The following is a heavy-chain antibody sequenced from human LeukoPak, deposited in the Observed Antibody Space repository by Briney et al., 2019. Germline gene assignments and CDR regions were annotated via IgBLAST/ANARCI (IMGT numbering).Heavy chain of an antibody. CDR2: ISAYNGNT. V-gene: IGHV1-18*01. CDR3: ARDGLAAAGSSSNWFDP. J-gene: IGHJ5*02. D-gene: IGHD6-13*01. CDR1: GYTFTSYG. Sequence: ASVKVSCKASGYTFTSYGISWVRQAPGQGLEWMGWISAYNGNTNYAQKLQGRVTVTTDTSTSTAYMELRSLRPDDTAVYYCARDGLAAAGSSSNWFDPWGQGTLVTVSS.